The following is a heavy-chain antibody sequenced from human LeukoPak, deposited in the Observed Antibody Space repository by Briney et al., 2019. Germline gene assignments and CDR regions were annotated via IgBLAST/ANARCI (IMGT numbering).Heavy chain of an antibody. D-gene: IGHD5-18*01. Sequence: GESLKISCKGSGYSFTSYWIGWVRQMPGKGLEWMGIIYPGDSDTRYSPSFQGQGTISADKSISTAYLQSSSLKATDTAMYYCASGYSYDAFDIWGQGTMATVSS. V-gene: IGHV5-51*01. CDR1: GYSFTSYW. J-gene: IGHJ3*02. CDR3: ASGYSYDAFDI. CDR2: IYPGDSDT.